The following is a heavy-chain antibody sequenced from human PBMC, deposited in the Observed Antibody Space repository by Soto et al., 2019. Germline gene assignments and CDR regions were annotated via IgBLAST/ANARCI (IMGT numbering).Heavy chain of an antibody. CDR2: IYPSGRT. J-gene: IGHJ5*02. V-gene: IGHV4-30-2*01. CDR1: GDSISSGGHS. CDR3: ARRIAVRPRKNRFDP. Sequence: QLQLQESGSGLVKPSQSLSLTCAVSGDSISSGGHSWSWIRQPPGQGLEWIGYIYPSGRTYYNPSLENRVPLSVDRPKNQFSLKLTSVTAADTAVYYCARRIAVRPRKNRFDPWGQGILVSVSS. D-gene: IGHD6-6*01.